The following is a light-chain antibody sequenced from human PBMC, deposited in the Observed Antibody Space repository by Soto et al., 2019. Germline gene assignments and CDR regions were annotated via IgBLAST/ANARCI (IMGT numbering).Light chain of an antibody. V-gene: IGLV2-8*01. CDR2: EVT. CDR1: SSDVGGYNY. Sequence: QSVLIQPPSASGSPGQSVTISCTGTSSDVGGYNYVSWYQQHPGKAPKLMIYEVTQRAAGVPSRFSGSKSGNTASLTVSGLQADDEADYYCSSYAGSSNVFGTGTKVTVL. CDR3: SSYAGSSNV. J-gene: IGLJ1*01.